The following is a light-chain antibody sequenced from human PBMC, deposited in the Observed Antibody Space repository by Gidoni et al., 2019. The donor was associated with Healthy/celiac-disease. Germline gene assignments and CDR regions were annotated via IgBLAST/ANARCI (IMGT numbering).Light chain of an antibody. V-gene: IGKV1-5*01. CDR3: QQYNSYSLT. CDR2: DAS. J-gene: IGKJ4*01. CDR1: QSISSW. Sequence: DIQMTQSPSTLSASVADRVNITCRASQSISSWLAWYQQKPGKAPKLLIYDASSLESGVPSRFSGSGSGTEFTLTISSLQPDDFATYYCQQYNSYSLTFGGGTKVEIK.